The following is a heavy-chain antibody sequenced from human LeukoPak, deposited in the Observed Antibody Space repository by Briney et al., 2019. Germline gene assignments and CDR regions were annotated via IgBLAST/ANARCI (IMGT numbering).Heavy chain of an antibody. CDR1: GFTFSSYA. D-gene: IGHD3-10*01. Sequence: GSLRLSCAASGFTFSSYAMSWIRQPPGKGLEWIGEINHSGSTNYNPSLKSRVTISVDTSKNQFSLKLSSVTAADTAVYYCARGYPDYYGSGSYSAWFDPWGQGTLVTVSS. J-gene: IGHJ5*02. CDR2: INHSGST. CDR3: ARGYPDYYGSGSYSAWFDP. V-gene: IGHV4-34*01.